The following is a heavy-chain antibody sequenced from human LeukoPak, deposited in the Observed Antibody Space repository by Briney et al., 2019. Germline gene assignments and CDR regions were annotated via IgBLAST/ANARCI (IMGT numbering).Heavy chain of an antibody. V-gene: IGHV4-34*01. J-gene: IGHJ5*02. CDR3: ARHGGQNYYYDSSGYRNWFDP. Sequence: SETLSLTCAVYGGSFSGYYWSWIRQPPGKGLEWIGEINHSGSTNYNPSLKSRVTISVDTSKNQFSLKLSSVTAADTAVYYCARHGGQNYYYDSSGYRNWFDPWGQGTLVTVSS. CDR1: GGSFSGYY. D-gene: IGHD3-22*01. CDR2: INHSGST.